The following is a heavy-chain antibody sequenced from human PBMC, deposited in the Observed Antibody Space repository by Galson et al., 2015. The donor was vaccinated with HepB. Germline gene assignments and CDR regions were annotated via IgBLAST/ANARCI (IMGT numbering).Heavy chain of an antibody. CDR3: ARYRPAAAGYYYDHGMDV. V-gene: IGHV4-34*01. CDR2: INHSGST. CDR1: GGSFSGYY. J-gene: IGHJ6*02. D-gene: IGHD6-13*01. Sequence: TLSLTCAVYGGSFSGYYWSWIRQPPGKGLEWIGEINHSGSTSYNPSLKSRVTISVDTSKNQFSLKLSSLSAADTAVYYFARYRPAAAGYYYDHGMDVWGQGTTVTVSS.